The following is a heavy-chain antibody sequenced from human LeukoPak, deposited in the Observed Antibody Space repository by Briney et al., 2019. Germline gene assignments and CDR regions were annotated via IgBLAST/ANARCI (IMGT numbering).Heavy chain of an antibody. Sequence: GGSLRLSCAASGFAFSDYYMSWIRQAPGKGLEWVSAISDSGGSTYYADSVKGRFTISRDNSKNTLYLQMNSLRAEDTAVYYCANVEYYDSSGYIWGQGTLVTVSS. CDR1: GFAFSDYY. V-gene: IGHV3-23*01. D-gene: IGHD3-22*01. CDR2: ISDSGGST. CDR3: ANVEYYDSSGYI. J-gene: IGHJ4*02.